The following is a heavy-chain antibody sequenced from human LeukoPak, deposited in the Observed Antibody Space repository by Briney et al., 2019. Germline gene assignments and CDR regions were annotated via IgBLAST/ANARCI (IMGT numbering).Heavy chain of an antibody. CDR3: AITYYYDSSGYYPDY. CDR2: INHSGST. Sequence: SETLSLTCAVYGGSFGGYYWSWIRQPPGKGLEWIGEINHSGSTNYNPSLKSRVTISVDTSKNQFSLKLSSVTAADTAVYYCAITYYYDSSGYYPDYWGQGTLVTVSS. V-gene: IGHV4-34*01. D-gene: IGHD3-22*01. J-gene: IGHJ4*02. CDR1: GGSFGGYY.